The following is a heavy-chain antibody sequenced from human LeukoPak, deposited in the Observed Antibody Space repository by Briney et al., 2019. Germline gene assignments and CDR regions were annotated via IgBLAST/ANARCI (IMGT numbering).Heavy chain of an antibody. CDR1: GFTFSDYY. CDR3: ARRPKYGSGSYPFDY. CDR2: ISSSGSTI. J-gene: IGHJ4*02. D-gene: IGHD3-10*01. Sequence: PGGSLRLSCAASGFTFSDYYMSWIRQAPGKGLEWVSYISSSGSTIYYADSVKGRFTISRDNAKNSLYLQMNSLRAEDTAVYYCARRPKYGSGSYPFDYWGQGTLVTVSS. V-gene: IGHV3-11*04.